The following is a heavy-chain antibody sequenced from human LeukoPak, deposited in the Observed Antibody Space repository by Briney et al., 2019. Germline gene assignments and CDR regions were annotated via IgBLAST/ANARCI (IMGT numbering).Heavy chain of an antibody. V-gene: IGHV3-23*01. Sequence: PGGSLRLSRAASGFTFSSYAVSWVRQAPGKGLEWVSAISGSGGSTYYADSVKGRFTISRDNSKNTLYLQMNSLRAEDTAVYYCAKGRKQNLYYFDYWGQGTLVTVSS. CDR2: ISGSGGST. J-gene: IGHJ4*02. CDR1: GFTFSSYA. D-gene: IGHD1-14*01. CDR3: AKGRKQNLYYFDY.